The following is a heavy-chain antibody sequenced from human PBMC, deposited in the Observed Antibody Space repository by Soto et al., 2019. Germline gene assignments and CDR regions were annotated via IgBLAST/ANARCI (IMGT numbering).Heavy chain of an antibody. CDR3: ARGIAVAGLLYYFDY. D-gene: IGHD6-19*01. J-gene: IGHJ4*02. V-gene: IGHV1-24*01. CDR2: LDPEDGET. Sequence: GASVKVSCKVSGYTLNDLSIHWVRQAPGKGLEWMGGLDPEDGETIYAQKFQGRVTMTEDTSRDTAYMELSSLRSEDTAVYYCARGIAVAGLLYYFDYWGQGTLVTVSS. CDR1: GYTLNDLS.